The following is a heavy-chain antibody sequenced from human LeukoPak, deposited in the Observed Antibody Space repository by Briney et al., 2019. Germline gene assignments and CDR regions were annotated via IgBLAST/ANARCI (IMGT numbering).Heavy chain of an antibody. CDR3: ARSNQADDY. Sequence: PGGSLRLSCAASGFTFSSYWMHWVRQVPGKGLVWVARINPGGSSITYADSVKGRFTISRDNAKNTLYLQMDSLRAEAPGGDYCARSNQADDYWGQGTLVTVS. D-gene: IGHD1-14*01. J-gene: IGHJ4*02. CDR2: INPGGSSI. V-gene: IGHV3-74*01. CDR1: GFTFSSYW.